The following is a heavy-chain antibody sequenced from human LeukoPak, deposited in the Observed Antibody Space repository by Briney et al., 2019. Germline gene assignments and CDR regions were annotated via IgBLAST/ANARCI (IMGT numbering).Heavy chain of an antibody. J-gene: IGHJ4*02. CDR3: ARTPLFAYSSSSSDY. CDR1: GGSISSSSYY. CDR2: IYYSGST. D-gene: IGHD6-6*01. Sequence: KTSETLSLTCTVSGGSISSSSYYWGWIRRPPGKGLEWIGSIYYSGSTYYNPSLKSRVTISVDTSKNQFSLKLSSVTAADTAVYYCARTPLFAYSSSSSDYWGQGTLVTVSS. V-gene: IGHV4-39*07.